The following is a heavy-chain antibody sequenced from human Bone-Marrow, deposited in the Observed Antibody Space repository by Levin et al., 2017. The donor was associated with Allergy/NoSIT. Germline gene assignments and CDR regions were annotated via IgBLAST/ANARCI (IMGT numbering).Heavy chain of an antibody. D-gene: IGHD5-12*01. Sequence: SVKVSCKASGGTFSSYAISWVRQAPGQGLEWMGGIIPIFGTANYAQKFQGRVTITADESTSTAYMELSSLRSEDTAVYYCGYSGYDWHYGMDVWGQGTTVTVSS. V-gene: IGHV1-69*13. CDR1: GGTFSSYA. CDR3: GYSGYDWHYGMDV. CDR2: IIPIFGTA. J-gene: IGHJ6*02.